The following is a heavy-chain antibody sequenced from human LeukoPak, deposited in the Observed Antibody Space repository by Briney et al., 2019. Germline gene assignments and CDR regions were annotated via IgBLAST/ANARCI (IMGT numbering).Heavy chain of an antibody. CDR1: GGSFSGYY. D-gene: IGHD1-14*01. CDR2: INHSGST. CDR3: ERGSGNLMDV. J-gene: IGHJ6*03. V-gene: IGHV4-34*01. Sequence: SETLSLTCAVYGGSFSGYYWSWIRQPPGKGLEWIGEINHSGSTNYNPSLKSRVTISVDTSKNQFSLKLSSVTAADTAVYYCERGSGNLMDVWGKGTTVTVSS.